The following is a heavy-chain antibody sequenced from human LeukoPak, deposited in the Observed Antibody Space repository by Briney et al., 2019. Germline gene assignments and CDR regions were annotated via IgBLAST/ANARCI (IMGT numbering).Heavy chain of an antibody. CDR1: GFTFSSYS. D-gene: IGHD1-26*01. CDR2: ISASGGST. J-gene: IGHJ4*02. CDR3: AKGASASRYFDY. Sequence: GGSLRLSCAASGFTFSSYSMNWVRQAPGKGLEWVSDISASGGSTNYADAVKGRFTISRDNSKNTLYLQMNSLRAEDAAVYYCAKGASASRYFDYWGQGTLVTVSS. V-gene: IGHV3-23*01.